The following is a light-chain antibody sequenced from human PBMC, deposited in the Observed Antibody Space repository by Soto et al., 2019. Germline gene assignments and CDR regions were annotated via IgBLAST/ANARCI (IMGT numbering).Light chain of an antibody. J-gene: IGLJ3*02. CDR3: GTWDSSLSAGV. CDR1: SSNIGNNY. Sequence: QSVLTHPPSVSAAPGQKVTISCSGSSSNIGNNYVSWYQQLPGTAPKLLIYDNDKRPSGIPDRFSGSKSGTSVTLDITGLQTGDEADYYCGTWDSSLSAGVFGGGTKLTVL. V-gene: IGLV1-51*01. CDR2: DND.